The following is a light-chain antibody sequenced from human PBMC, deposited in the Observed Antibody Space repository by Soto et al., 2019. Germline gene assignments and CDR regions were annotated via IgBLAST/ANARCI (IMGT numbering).Light chain of an antibody. J-gene: IGLJ1*01. CDR2: DVS. CDR3: CSYAGSYTYV. CDR1: SSDVGGYNY. Sequence: QSVLTQPRPVSGSPGQSVTISCTGTSSDVGGYNYVSWYQQHPGKAPKLMIYDVSKRPSGVPDRFSGSKSGNTASLTISGLQAEGEADYYCCSYAGSYTYVFGTGTKLTVL. V-gene: IGLV2-11*01.